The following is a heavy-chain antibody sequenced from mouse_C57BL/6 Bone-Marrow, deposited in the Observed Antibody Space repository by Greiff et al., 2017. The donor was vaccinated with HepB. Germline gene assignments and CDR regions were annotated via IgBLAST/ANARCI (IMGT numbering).Heavy chain of an antibody. D-gene: IGHD2-1*01. CDR2: ISDGGSYT. CDR1: GFTFSSYA. CDR3: ARRYGNYGFAY. Sequence: EVHLVESGGGLVKPGGSLKLSCAASGFTFSSYAMSWVRQTPEKRLEWVATISDGGSYTYYPDNVKGRFTISRDNAKNKLYLQMSHLKSEDTAMYYCARRYGNYGFAYWGQGTLVTVSA. J-gene: IGHJ3*01. V-gene: IGHV5-4*01.